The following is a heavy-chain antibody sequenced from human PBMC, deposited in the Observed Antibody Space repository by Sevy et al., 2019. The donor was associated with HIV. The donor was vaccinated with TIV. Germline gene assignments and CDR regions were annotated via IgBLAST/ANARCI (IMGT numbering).Heavy chain of an antibody. Sequence: SETLSLTCTVSGYSISSGYYWGWIRQPPGKGLEWIGSIYHSGRTYYNPSLKSRVTISVDTSKNQFSLKLSSVTAADTAVYYCARVIAVAGRLWFDPWGQGTLVTVSS. CDR1: GYSISSGYY. J-gene: IGHJ5*02. V-gene: IGHV4-38-2*02. CDR2: IYHSGRT. D-gene: IGHD6-19*01. CDR3: ARVIAVAGRLWFDP.